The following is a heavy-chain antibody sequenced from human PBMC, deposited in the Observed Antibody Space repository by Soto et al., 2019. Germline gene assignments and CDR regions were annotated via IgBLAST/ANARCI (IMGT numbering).Heavy chain of an antibody. J-gene: IGHJ2*01. D-gene: IGHD4-17*01. Sequence: EVQLLDSGGGLVQPGGSLRLSCAASGFTFSSYAMSWVRQAPGKGLEWVSAISTSGGGTYYADSVKGRFSISRDNSKDTLYLQVDSLRAEDTAVYYCAKVYDYGDRSYWYFDLWGRGTLVTVSS. CDR2: ISTSGGGT. CDR1: GFTFSSYA. CDR3: AKVYDYGDRSYWYFDL. V-gene: IGHV3-23*01.